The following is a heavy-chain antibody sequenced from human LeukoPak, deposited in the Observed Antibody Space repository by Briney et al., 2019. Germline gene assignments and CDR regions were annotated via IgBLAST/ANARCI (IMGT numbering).Heavy chain of an antibody. CDR1: GYSISSNHW. CDR2: IYHSGST. D-gene: IGHD2-2*01. V-gene: IGHV4-28*03. Sequence: SETLSLTCAVSGYSISSNHWWGWIRQPPGKGLEWIGYIYHSGSTYYNPSLKSRVTISVDRSKNQFSLKLSSVTAADTAVYCCARAGRYCSSTSCLIFDYWGRVTLVTVSS. CDR3: ARAGRYCSSTSCLIFDY. J-gene: IGHJ4*02.